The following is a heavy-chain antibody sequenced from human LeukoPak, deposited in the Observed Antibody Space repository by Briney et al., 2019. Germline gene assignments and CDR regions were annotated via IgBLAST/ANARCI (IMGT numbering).Heavy chain of an antibody. J-gene: IGHJ4*02. D-gene: IGHD1-14*01. Sequence: PGGSLRLSCTASGLTFYTSGFNWVRQAPGKGLEWFASIGPTGSDRYHADSIKGRFTISRDNANNFLYLQMNSLRAEDTAVYYCATETNGRHYDYWGQGTLLTVSS. V-gene: IGHV3-21*06. CDR3: ATETNGRHYDY. CDR2: IGPTGSDR. CDR1: GLTFYTSG.